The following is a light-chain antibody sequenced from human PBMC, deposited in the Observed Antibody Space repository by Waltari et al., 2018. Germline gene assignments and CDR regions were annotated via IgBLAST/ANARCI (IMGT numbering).Light chain of an antibody. CDR3: HSYVETHHV. CDR1: SGSIASNY. V-gene: IGLV6-57*02. Sequence: NFVLTQPHSVSESPGKTVTISCTGSSGSIASNYVQWYRQRPGSAPTTVIYEDGRRPSGVPDRFSGSLDRSSNSASLTISGLKTEDEGDYYCHSYVETHHVFGGGTKLTVL. CDR2: EDG. J-gene: IGLJ3*02.